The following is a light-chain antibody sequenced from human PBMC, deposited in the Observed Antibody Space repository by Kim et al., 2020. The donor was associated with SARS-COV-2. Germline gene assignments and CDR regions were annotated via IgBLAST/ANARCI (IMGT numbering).Light chain of an antibody. Sequence: ELTQPPSASGTPGQRVTISCSGSSSNIGSNYVYWYQQLPGTAPKLLIYKNNQRPSGVPDRFSGSKSGTSASLAISELRSEDEADYYCAAWDDSLSGPVFGGGTQLTVL. CDR1: SSNIGSNY. CDR2: KNN. J-gene: IGLJ2*01. CDR3: AAWDDSLSGPV. V-gene: IGLV1-47*01.